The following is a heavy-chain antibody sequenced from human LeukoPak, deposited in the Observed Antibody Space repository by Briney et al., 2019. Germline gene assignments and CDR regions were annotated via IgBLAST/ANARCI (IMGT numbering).Heavy chain of an antibody. D-gene: IGHD1-1*01. CDR1: GFSLTPFS. V-gene: IGHV3-21*01. Sequence: GESLRLSCTASGFSLTPFSMNWVRQAPGKGLEWISSISSNSRYIYYADSLKGRFTISSDNAENSLYLDMYSLRDEDTAVYFCARVDESLDKFDCWGQGTLVTVSS. J-gene: IGHJ4*02. CDR3: ARVDESLDKFDC. CDR2: ISSNSRYI.